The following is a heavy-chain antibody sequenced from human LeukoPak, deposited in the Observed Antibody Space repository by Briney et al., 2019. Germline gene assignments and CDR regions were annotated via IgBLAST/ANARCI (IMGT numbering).Heavy chain of an antibody. J-gene: IGHJ4*02. CDR1: GFTFSDYY. CDR3: AKGQLKFDY. Sequence: GGSLRLSCAASGFTFSDYYMTWIRQAPGKGPEWVSGISGNGVTTNYADSVKGRFTISRDNSKNTLDLQMNSLRVEDTAVYYCAKGQLKFDYWGQGTLVTVSS. V-gene: IGHV3-23*01. D-gene: IGHD1-1*01. CDR2: ISGNGVTT.